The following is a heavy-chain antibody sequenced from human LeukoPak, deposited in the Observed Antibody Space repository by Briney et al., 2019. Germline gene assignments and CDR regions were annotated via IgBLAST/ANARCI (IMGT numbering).Heavy chain of an antibody. CDR3: ARDAFSKQKYDFWSGYYRSYYGMDV. V-gene: IGHV4-61*08. CDR1: GGSISSGGYY. CDR2: IYYSGST. D-gene: IGHD3-3*01. Sequence: SETLSLTCIVSGGSISSGGYYWSWIRQHPGKGLEWIGYIYYSGSTYYNPSLKSRVTISVDTSKNQFSLKLSSVTAADTAVYYCARDAFSKQKYDFWSGYYRSYYGMDVWGQGTTVTVSS. J-gene: IGHJ6*02.